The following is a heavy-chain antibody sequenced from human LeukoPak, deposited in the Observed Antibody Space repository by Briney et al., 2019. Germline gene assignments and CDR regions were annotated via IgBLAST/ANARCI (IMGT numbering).Heavy chain of an antibody. D-gene: IGHD2-2*01. Sequence: SETLSLTCTVSGYSISSNYYWGWIRQPPGKGLEWIGSIYHSGITYYNPSLKSRVTISVDTSKNQFSLKLSSVTAADTAVYYCVRHVEVVYIHHFDYWGQGTLVTVSS. J-gene: IGHJ4*02. CDR2: IYHSGIT. CDR1: GYSISSNYY. CDR3: VRHVEVVYIHHFDY. V-gene: IGHV4-38-2*02.